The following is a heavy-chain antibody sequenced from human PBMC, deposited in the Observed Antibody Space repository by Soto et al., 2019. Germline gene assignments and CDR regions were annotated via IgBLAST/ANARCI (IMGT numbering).Heavy chain of an antibody. V-gene: IGHV1-3*01. D-gene: IGHD2-2*01. CDR3: ARVKYCSSTSCYQGSIFDY. CDR2: INAGNGNT. Sequence: GASVKVSSKASGYRFTSYAMHWVRHSHGQRLEWMGWINAGNGNTKYSQKFQGRVTITRDTSASTAYMELSSLRSEDTAVYYCARVKYCSSTSCYQGSIFDYWGQGTLVTVSS. CDR1: GYRFTSYA. J-gene: IGHJ4*02.